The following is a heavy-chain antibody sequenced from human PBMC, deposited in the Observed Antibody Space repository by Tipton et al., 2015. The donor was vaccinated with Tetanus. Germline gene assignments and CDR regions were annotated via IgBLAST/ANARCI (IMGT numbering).Heavy chain of an antibody. Sequence: LRLSCSVSGGSISSYFWSWIRQPPGKGLEWISYIFYSGSTNYNPSLKSRVSISMYTSKNQISLKLSSVTAADTAVYFCARRSYCTSSRCFDAFDLWGPGTRVTVSS. CDR2: IFYSGST. CDR3: ARRSYCTSSRCFDAFDL. D-gene: IGHD2-8*01. V-gene: IGHV4-59*01. CDR1: GGSISSYF. J-gene: IGHJ3*01.